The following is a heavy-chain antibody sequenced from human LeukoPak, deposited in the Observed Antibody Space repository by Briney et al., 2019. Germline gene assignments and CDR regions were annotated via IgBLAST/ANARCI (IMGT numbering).Heavy chain of an antibody. CDR1: GGSISSSSYY. CDR3: ARLAGYCSSTSCYVWPYYYYYYMDV. CDR2: IYYSGST. D-gene: IGHD2-2*01. V-gene: IGHV4-39*01. Sequence: SETLSLTCTVSGGSISSSSYYWGWIRQPPGKGLEWIGSIYYSGSTYYNPSLKSRVTISVDTSKNQFSLKPSSVTAADTAVYYCARLAGYCSSTSCYVWPYYYYYYMDVWGKGTTVTVSS. J-gene: IGHJ6*03.